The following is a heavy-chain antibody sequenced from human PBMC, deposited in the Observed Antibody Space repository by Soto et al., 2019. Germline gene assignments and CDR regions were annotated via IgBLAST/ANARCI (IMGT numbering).Heavy chain of an antibody. CDR3: ARPGSGYDVLTGRYFYYYHTVDV. CDR1: GFIFSTYA. D-gene: IGHD3-9*01. Sequence: PGGSLRLSCAASGFIFSTYAMHWVRQPPGKGLEWVAVISYDGNTKDYADSAKGRFTISRDNSKNTVYLQMSSLRSEDTAVYYCARPGSGYDVLTGRYFYYYHTVDVWGQGTTVTVSS. J-gene: IGHJ6*02. CDR2: ISYDGNTK. V-gene: IGHV3-30-3*01.